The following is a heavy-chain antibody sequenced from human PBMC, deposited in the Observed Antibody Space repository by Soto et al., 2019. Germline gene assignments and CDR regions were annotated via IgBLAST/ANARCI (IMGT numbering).Heavy chain of an antibody. CDR2: MYYSGRT. CDR1: GGSISSFH. CDR3: ARGAQFYYDTSGTHAFDI. V-gene: IGHV4-59*01. Sequence: SETLSLTCIVSGGSISSFHWSWIRQPPGKGLEWIGYMYYSGRTNYNPSLKSRVIISVDTSKNQFSLKLRSVTAADTAVYYCARGAQFYYDTSGTHAFDIWGQGTMVTVSS. D-gene: IGHD3-22*01. J-gene: IGHJ3*02.